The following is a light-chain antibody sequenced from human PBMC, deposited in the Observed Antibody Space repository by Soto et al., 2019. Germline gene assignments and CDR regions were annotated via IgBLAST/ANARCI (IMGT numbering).Light chain of an antibody. J-gene: IGKJ1*01. Sequence: DIELTQSPSSLSASLGDKITITCRASQVIFNYLAWVQQKPGKAPKLLIYDASTLKVGVPSRFSGSRSGTDFTLTISSLQPEDVATYYCQKYDSAPRTFGQGTKV. V-gene: IGKV1-27*01. CDR2: DAS. CDR3: QKYDSAPRT. CDR1: QVIFNY.